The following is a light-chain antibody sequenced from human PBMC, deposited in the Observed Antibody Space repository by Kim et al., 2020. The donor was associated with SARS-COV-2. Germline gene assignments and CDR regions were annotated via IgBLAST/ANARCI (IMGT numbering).Light chain of an antibody. CDR1: SSVVGGXTY. V-gene: IGLV2-8*01. CDR3: CSYAGSSNWL. Sequence: ATIPCSGTSSVVGGXTYVSWYQXHXGKAPKLIIFEVSERPSGVPDRFSGSKSGNTASLIVSGLQAEXEADYYCCSYAGSSNWLFGGGTQLTVL. J-gene: IGLJ3*02. CDR2: EVS.